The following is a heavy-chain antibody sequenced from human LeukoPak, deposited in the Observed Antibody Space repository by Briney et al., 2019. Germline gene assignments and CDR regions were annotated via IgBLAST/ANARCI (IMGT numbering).Heavy chain of an antibody. CDR3: ARVGIAAAGTPQGGSSY. V-gene: IGHV1-18*01. J-gene: IGHJ4*02. Sequence: ASVKVSCKASGCTFTGYGISWVRQAPGQGLEWMGWISAYNGNTNYAQKLQGRVTMTTDTSTSTAYMELRSLRSDDTAVYYCARVGIAAAGTPQGGSSYWGQGTLVTVSS. D-gene: IGHD6-13*01. CDR2: ISAYNGNT. CDR1: GCTFTGYG.